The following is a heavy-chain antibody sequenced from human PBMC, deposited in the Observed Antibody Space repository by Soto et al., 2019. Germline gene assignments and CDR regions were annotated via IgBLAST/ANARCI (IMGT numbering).Heavy chain of an antibody. Sequence: GASVKVSCKASGYSFTGYYMHWVRQAPGQGLEWMGWINPNSGGTNYAQKFQGWVTMTRDTSISTAYMELSRLRSDDTAVYYCARAGYSSSWYPYYYYYMDVWGKGTTVTVS. CDR2: INPNSGGT. CDR1: GYSFTGYY. J-gene: IGHJ6*03. D-gene: IGHD6-13*01. V-gene: IGHV1-2*04. CDR3: ARAGYSSSWYPYYYYYMDV.